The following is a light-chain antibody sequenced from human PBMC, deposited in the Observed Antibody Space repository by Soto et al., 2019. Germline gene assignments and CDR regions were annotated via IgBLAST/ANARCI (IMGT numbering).Light chain of an antibody. CDR1: QSVSHNY. J-gene: IGKJ3*01. V-gene: IGKV3-20*01. Sequence: EIVLTQSPGTLSLSPGERATLSCRASQSVSHNYLAWYQQKPGHAPRLLIYGVSSRATGIPDRFSGSVSGTDFTLTISRLEPEDFAVYYCQHYSYSRYFSFGPGTKVEIK. CDR3: QHYSYSRYFS. CDR2: GVS.